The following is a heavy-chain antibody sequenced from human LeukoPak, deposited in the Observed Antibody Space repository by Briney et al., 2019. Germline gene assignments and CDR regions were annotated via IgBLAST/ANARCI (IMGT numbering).Heavy chain of an antibody. CDR3: ALPGIAAAGTDY. D-gene: IGHD6-13*01. CDR1: GFTFSSYS. V-gene: IGHV3-21*01. J-gene: IGHJ4*02. CDR2: ISSSSSYI. Sequence: PGGSLRLSCAVFGFTFSSYSMNWVRQAPGKGLEWVSSISSSSSYIYYADSVKGRFTISRDNAKNSLYLQMNSLRAEDTAVYYCALPGIAAAGTDYWGQGTLVTVSS.